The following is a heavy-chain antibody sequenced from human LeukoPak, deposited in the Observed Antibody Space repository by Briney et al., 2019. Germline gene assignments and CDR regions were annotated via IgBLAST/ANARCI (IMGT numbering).Heavy chain of an antibody. Sequence: GESLKISCKGIGYSFTSYWIGWVGQMPGKSLEWMGVIFPGDSRTRYNPSFQGQVTISVDKSISTAYLQWVSLKASDTAMYYCACRDLTSTWSYPWGQGTLVTVSS. V-gene: IGHV5-51*01. CDR1: GYSFTSYW. D-gene: IGHD2-2*01. CDR2: IFPGDSRT. CDR3: ACRDLTSTWSYP. J-gene: IGHJ5*02.